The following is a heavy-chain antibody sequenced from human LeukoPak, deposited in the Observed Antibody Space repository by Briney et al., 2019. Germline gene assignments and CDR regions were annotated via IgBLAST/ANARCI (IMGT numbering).Heavy chain of an antibody. V-gene: IGHV3-30*18. CDR1: GFTFSQYG. CDR2: ISFDGNDN. CDR3: AKARLPTNNWYSDSFDS. Sequence: PGGSLRLSCAASGFTFSQYGMNWVRQAPGKGLEWVAVISFDGNDNYYADPVKGRFTISRDNSESDLFLQMNSLRTEDTALYYCAKARLPTNNWYSDSFDSWGQGTLVTVS. D-gene: IGHD1-7*01. J-gene: IGHJ3*01.